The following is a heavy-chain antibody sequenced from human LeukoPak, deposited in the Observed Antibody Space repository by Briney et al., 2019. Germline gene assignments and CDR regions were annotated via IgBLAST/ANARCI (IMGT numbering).Heavy chain of an antibody. CDR1: GFTFSSYA. CDR2: ISYDGSNK. Sequence: RGSLRLSCAASGFTFSSYAMHWVRQAPGKGLEWVAVISYDGSNKYYADSVKGRFTISRDNSKNTLYLQMNSLRAEDTAVYYCARGPQYYYDSSGYYGEHAFDIWGQGTMVTVSS. J-gene: IGHJ3*02. V-gene: IGHV3-30-3*01. CDR3: ARGPQYYYDSSGYYGEHAFDI. D-gene: IGHD3-22*01.